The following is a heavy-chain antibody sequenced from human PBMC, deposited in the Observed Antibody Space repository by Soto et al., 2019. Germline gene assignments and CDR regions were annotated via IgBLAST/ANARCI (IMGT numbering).Heavy chain of an antibody. D-gene: IGHD3-22*01. CDR3: AKDKGAYIGGDSSVGPRINYFDY. J-gene: IGHJ4*02. Sequence: AGGSLRLSCAASGFTFDDYAMHWVRQAPGKGLEWVSGISWNSGSIGYADSVKGRFTISRDNAKNSLYLQMNSLRAEDTALYYCAKDKGAYIGGDSSVGPRINYFDYWGQGTLVTVSS. V-gene: IGHV3-9*01. CDR1: GFTFDDYA. CDR2: ISWNSGSI.